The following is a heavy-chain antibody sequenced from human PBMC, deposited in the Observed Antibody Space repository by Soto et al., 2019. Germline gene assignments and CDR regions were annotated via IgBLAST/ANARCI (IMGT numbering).Heavy chain of an antibody. CDR1: GFTFSSYA. CDR3: ARPPGRYCTNGVCRFDY. CDR2: ISYDGSNK. Sequence: GGSLRLSCAASGFTFSSYAMHWVRQAPGKGLEWVAVISYDGSNKYYADSVKGRFTISRDNSKNTLYLQMNSLRAEDTAVYYCARPPGRYCTNGVCRFDYWGQGTLVTVSS. V-gene: IGHV3-30-3*01. J-gene: IGHJ4*02. D-gene: IGHD2-8*01.